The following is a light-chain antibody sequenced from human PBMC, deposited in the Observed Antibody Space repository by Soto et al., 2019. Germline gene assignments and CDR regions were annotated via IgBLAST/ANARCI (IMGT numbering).Light chain of an antibody. Sequence: EIVMTQSPATLSVSPGERATLSCRASQSIINNLAWYQQRPGQAPRLLIYGASTRATGVPSRFSGSGSGTEFTLTISSLQSEDFAVYYCQQYNYWPLFGQGTKVEIK. J-gene: IGKJ1*01. CDR3: QQYNYWPL. CDR1: QSIINN. CDR2: GAS. V-gene: IGKV3-15*01.